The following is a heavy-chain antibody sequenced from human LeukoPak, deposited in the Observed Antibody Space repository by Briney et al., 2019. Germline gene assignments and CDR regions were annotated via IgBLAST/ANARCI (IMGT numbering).Heavy chain of an antibody. D-gene: IGHD2-15*01. CDR3: ARVPSGGPFDY. Sequence: GASVKVSCTASGYTFTIYGISWVRQAPGQGLEWMGWISAYNGNTNYAQRLQGRVTMTTDTSTSTAYMELRSPTSDDTAVYYCARVPSGGPFDYWGQGTLVTVSS. CDR1: GYTFTIYG. V-gene: IGHV1-18*01. CDR2: ISAYNGNT. J-gene: IGHJ4*02.